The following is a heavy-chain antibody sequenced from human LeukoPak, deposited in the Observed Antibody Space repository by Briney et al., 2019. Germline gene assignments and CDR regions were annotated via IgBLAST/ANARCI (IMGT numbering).Heavy chain of an antibody. CDR3: ASLVRPDL. J-gene: IGHJ2*01. CDR1: GGSFTGYY. CDR2: IYYSGST. V-gene: IGHV4-34*01. Sequence: SETLSLTCAAYGGSFTGYYWSWIRQPPGKGLEWIGSIYYSGSTYYNPSLKSRVTISVDTSKNQFSLKLSSVTAPDTAVYYCASLVRPDLWGRGTLVTVSS.